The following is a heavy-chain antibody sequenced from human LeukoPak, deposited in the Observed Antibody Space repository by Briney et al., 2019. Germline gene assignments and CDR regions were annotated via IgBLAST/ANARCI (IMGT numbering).Heavy chain of an antibody. D-gene: IGHD3-22*01. V-gene: IGHV3-9*01. J-gene: IGHJ4*02. CDR2: LGWDSANI. CDR1: GFTFHDYA. CDR3: AKSPYYYDGSGSPFDF. Sequence: GGSLRLSCAASGFTFHDYAMHWVRQAPGQGLEWVSGLGWDSANIGYADSVKGRFTISRDNAKNSLYLQMNSLRVEDAALYYCAKSPYYYDGSGSPFDFWGQGTLVTVSS.